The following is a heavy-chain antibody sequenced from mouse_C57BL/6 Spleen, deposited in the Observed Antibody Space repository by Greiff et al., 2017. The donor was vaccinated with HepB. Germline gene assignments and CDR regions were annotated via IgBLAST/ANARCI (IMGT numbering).Heavy chain of an antibody. Sequence: LVESGAELVRPGASVTLSCKASGYTFTDYEMHWVKQTPVHGLEWIGAIDPETGGTAYNQKFKGKAILTADKSSSTAYMELRSLTSEDSAVYYCTRGDYGSSLNFDYWGQGTTLTVSS. J-gene: IGHJ2*01. V-gene: IGHV1-15*01. D-gene: IGHD1-1*01. CDR2: IDPETGGT. CDR1: GYTFTDYE. CDR3: TRGDYGSSLNFDY.